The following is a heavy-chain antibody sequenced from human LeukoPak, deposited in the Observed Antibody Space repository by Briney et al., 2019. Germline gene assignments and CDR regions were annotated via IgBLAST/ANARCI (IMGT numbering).Heavy chain of an antibody. V-gene: IGHV4-59*12. Sequence: PSETLSLTCTVSGGSISSYYWSWIRQPPGKGLEWIGYIYYSGSTNYNPSLKSRVTISVDTSKNQFFLKLSSVTAADTAVYYCASRSLYCSSTSCYRLVDYWGQGTLVTVSS. J-gene: IGHJ4*02. CDR1: GGSISSYY. D-gene: IGHD2-2*01. CDR3: ASRSLYCSSTSCYRLVDY. CDR2: IYYSGST.